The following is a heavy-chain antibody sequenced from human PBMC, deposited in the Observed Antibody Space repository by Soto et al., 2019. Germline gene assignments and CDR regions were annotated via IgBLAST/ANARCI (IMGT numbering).Heavy chain of an antibody. CDR1: GGSISSGDYY. CDR2: IYYSGST. CDR3: AREDYSSNTRHY. J-gene: IGHJ4*02. V-gene: IGHV4-30-4*01. Sequence: SETLSLTCTVSGGSISSGDYYWSWIRQPPGKGLEGIGYIYYSGSTYYNPSLKSRVTISVDTSKNQFSLKLSSVTAADTAVYYCAREDYSSNTRHYWGQGTLVTVSS. D-gene: IGHD4-4*01.